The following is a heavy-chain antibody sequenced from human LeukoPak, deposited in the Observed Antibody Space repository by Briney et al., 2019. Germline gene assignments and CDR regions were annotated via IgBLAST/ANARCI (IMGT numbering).Heavy chain of an antibody. J-gene: IGHJ4*02. V-gene: IGHV4-4*07. Sequence: SETLSLTCTVSGDSISGYYWNWIRQPAGKGLEWIGRMYTSGSTNYNPSLQSRVIMSVDTSKNQFSLDLNSVTAADTAVYYCARGRAYYDSSGYFNYWGQGIPVTVSS. CDR2: MYTSGST. CDR3: ARGRAYYDSSGYFNY. CDR1: GDSISGYY. D-gene: IGHD3-22*01.